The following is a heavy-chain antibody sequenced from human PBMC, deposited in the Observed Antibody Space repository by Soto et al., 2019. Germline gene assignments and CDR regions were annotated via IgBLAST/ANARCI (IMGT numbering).Heavy chain of an antibody. J-gene: IGHJ6*02. CDR2: IYSGGST. V-gene: IGHV3-53*01. Sequence: GGSLRLSCAASGFTVSSNYMSWVRQAPGKGLEWVSVIYSGGSTYYADSVKGRFTISRDNSKNTRYLQMNSLRAEDTAVYYCARGGNTYYYGSSSYSDGIDGWRQGTTVTVSS. CDR3: ARGGNTYYYGSSSYSDGIDG. CDR1: GFTVSSNY. D-gene: IGHD3-10*01.